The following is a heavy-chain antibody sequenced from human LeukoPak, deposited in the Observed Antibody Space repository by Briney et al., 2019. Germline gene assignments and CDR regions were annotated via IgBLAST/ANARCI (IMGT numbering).Heavy chain of an antibody. V-gene: IGHV3-48*01. CDR2: ITSSSSTI. J-gene: IGHJ4*02. CDR3: ASRYYDSSGYLSDY. D-gene: IGHD3-22*01. CDR1: GFTFSSYS. Sequence: PGGSLRLSCAASGFTFSSYSMNWVRQAPGKGLEWVSYITSSSSTIYYADSVKGRFTISRDNAKNSLYLQMNSLRAEYTAVYYCASRYYDSSGYLSDYWGQGTLVTVSS.